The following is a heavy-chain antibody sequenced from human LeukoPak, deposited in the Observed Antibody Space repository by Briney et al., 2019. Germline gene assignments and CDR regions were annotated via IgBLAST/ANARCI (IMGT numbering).Heavy chain of an antibody. CDR2: MNPNSGTT. D-gene: IGHD6-13*01. Sequence: ASVRVSCKASGYTFTSYDFNWVRQAPGQGPEWIGWMNPNSGTTGYAQKFQGRVTMTRDTSTSTVYMELSSLRSEDTAVYYCARVGSSTWYESDYWGQGTLVTVSS. CDR1: GYTFTSYD. J-gene: IGHJ4*02. V-gene: IGHV1-8*01. CDR3: ARVGSSTWYESDY.